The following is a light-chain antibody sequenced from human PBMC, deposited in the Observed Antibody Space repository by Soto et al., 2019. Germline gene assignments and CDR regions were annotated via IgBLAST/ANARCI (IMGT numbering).Light chain of an antibody. CDR1: SSNLGSNT. CDR3: ATWDDSLNVLV. V-gene: IGLV1-44*01. CDR2: SNN. Sequence: QSVLTQPPSASGTPGQRVTISCSGSSSNLGSNTVNWYQQLPGTAPKLLIYSNNQWPSGVPDRFSGSKSGTSASLAISGLQSEDEADYYCATWDDSLNVLVFGGGTKLTVL. J-gene: IGLJ2*01.